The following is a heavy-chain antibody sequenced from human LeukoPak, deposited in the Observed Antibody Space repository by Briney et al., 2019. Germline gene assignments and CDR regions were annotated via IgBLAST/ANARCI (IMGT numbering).Heavy chain of an antibody. J-gene: IGHJ4*02. D-gene: IGHD6-19*01. V-gene: IGHV3-30-3*01. CDR3: ARDGGYIRQWLAY. CDR1: GFTFSSYA. Sequence: PGGSLRLSCAASGFTFSSYAMHWVRQAPGKGLEWVAVISYDGSNKYYADSVKGRFTISRDNSKNTLYLQMNSLRAEDTAVYYCARDGGYIRQWLAYWGQGILVTVSS. CDR2: ISYDGSNK.